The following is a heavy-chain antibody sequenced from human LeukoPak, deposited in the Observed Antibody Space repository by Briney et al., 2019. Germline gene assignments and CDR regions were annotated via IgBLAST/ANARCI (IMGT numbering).Heavy chain of an antibody. CDR1: GGSISSSSYY. V-gene: IGHV4-39*07. J-gene: IGHJ4*02. CDR2: IYYSGST. D-gene: IGHD5-24*01. CDR3: AGNIRDGYNMIDY. Sequence: SETLSLTCTVSGGSISSSSYYWGWIRQPPGRGLEWIGSIYYSGSTYYNPSLKSRVTISVDTSKNQFSLKLSSVTAADTAVYDCAGNIRDGYNMIDYWGQGTLVTVSS.